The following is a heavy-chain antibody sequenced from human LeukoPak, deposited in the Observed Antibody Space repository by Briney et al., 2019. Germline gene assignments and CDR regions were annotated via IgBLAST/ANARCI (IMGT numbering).Heavy chain of an antibody. Sequence: GASVKVSCKASGYTFTSYDINWVRQATGQGLEWMGWMNPNGGNTGYAQKFQGRVTITRNTSISTAYMELSSLRSEDTAVYYCARGIRRYNWNYRHYYYMDVWGKGTTVTVSS. J-gene: IGHJ6*03. CDR2: MNPNGGNT. CDR3: ARGIRRYNWNYRHYYYMDV. V-gene: IGHV1-8*03. D-gene: IGHD1-7*01. CDR1: GYTFTSYD.